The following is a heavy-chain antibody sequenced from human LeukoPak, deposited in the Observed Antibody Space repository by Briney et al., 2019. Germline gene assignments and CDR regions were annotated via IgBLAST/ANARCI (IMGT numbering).Heavy chain of an antibody. J-gene: IGHJ5*02. D-gene: IGHD6-13*01. CDR1: GFTFSSYA. CDR3: AKDLCIAAASIFPPHWFDP. Sequence: GGSLRLSCAASGFTFSSYAMSWVRRAPGKGLEWVSAISGSGGCTYYADSVKGRFTISRDNSKKTLYQQMHSRRAEDTAVYYCAKDLCIAAASIFPPHWFDPWGQGTLVSVSS. CDR2: ISGSGGCT. V-gene: IGHV3-23*01.